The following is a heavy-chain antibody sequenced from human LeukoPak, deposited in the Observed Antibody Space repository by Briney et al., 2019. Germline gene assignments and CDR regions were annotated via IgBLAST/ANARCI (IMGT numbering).Heavy chain of an antibody. CDR2: ISGSGGST. Sequence: GGSLRLSCAASGFTFSSYAMSWVRQAPGKGLEWVSGISGSGGSTYHADSVKGRFTISRDNSKNTLYLQMSRLRAEDTAVYYCAKNLGYCSSTSCYVPCYFDYWGQGTLVTVSS. V-gene: IGHV3-23*01. CDR3: AKNLGYCSSTSCYVPCYFDY. CDR1: GFTFSSYA. J-gene: IGHJ4*02. D-gene: IGHD2-2*01.